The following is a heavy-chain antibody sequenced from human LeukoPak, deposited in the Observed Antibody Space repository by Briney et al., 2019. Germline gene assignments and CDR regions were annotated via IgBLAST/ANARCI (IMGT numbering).Heavy chain of an antibody. J-gene: IGHJ4*02. CDR1: GGSFSGYY. D-gene: IGHD5-12*01. CDR2: INHSGST. CDR3: AKSNGYGLIDY. Sequence: LSETLSLTCAVYGGSFSGYYWSWIRQPPGKGLEWIGEINHSGSTNYNPSLKSRVTISVDTSKNQFSLKLSSVTAADTAMYYCAKSNGYGLIDYWGQGTLVTVSS. V-gene: IGHV4-34*01.